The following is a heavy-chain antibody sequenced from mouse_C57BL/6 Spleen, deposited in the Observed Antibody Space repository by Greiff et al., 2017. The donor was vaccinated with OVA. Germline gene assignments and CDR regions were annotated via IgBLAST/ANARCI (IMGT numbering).Heavy chain of an antibody. V-gene: IGHV1-61*01. CDR1: GYTFTSYW. CDR3: ARAYDGYLAWFAY. CDR2: IYPSDSET. J-gene: IGHJ3*01. Sequence: QVQLQQSGAELVRPGSSVKLSCKASGYTFTSYWMDWVKQRPGQGLEWIGNIYPSDSETHYNQKFKDKATLTVDKSSSTAYMQLSSLTSEDSAVYYCARAYDGYLAWFAYWGQGTLVTVSA. D-gene: IGHD2-3*01.